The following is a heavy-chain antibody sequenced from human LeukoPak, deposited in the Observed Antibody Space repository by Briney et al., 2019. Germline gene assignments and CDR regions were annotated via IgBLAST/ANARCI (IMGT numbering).Heavy chain of an antibody. V-gene: IGHV4-30-4*08. Sequence: PSETLSLTCTVSGGSISSGDYYWSWIRQPTGKGLEWIGYIYYSGSTYYNPSLKSRVTISVDTSKNQFSLKLSSVTAADTAVYYCASGGEASSNYYYYYYMDVWGKGTTVTVSS. D-gene: IGHD3-10*01. CDR3: ASGGEASSNYYYYYYMDV. J-gene: IGHJ6*03. CDR1: GGSISSGDYY. CDR2: IYYSGST.